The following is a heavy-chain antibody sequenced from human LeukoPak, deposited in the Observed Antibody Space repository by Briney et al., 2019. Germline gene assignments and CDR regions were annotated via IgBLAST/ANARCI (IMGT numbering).Heavy chain of an antibody. CDR1: RGSISSSSYY. Sequence: SETLSLTCTVSRGSISSSSYYWGWIRQPPGKGLEWIGSIYYSETHHYTPYLKSRVTISVDTSKNQFSLKLSSVTAADTAVYYCARYGTWGYSYDPGNYYYMDVWGKGTTVTVSS. CDR2: IYYSETH. CDR3: ARYGTWGYSYDPGNYYYMDV. J-gene: IGHJ6*03. V-gene: IGHV4-39*07. D-gene: IGHD5-18*01.